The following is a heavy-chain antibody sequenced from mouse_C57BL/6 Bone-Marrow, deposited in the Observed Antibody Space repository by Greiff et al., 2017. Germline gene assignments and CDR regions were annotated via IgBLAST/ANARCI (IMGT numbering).Heavy chain of an antibody. V-gene: IGHV1-9*01. Sequence: QVQLQQSGAELMKPGASVKLSCKATGYTFTGYWIEWVKQRPGHGLEWIGEILPGSGSTNYNEKFKGKATFTADTSSNTAYMQRSSLTTEDSAIYYCAREYYGSSYPHWYFDVWGTGTTVTVSS. D-gene: IGHD1-1*01. CDR1: GYTFTGYW. CDR3: AREYYGSSYPHWYFDV. CDR2: ILPGSGST. J-gene: IGHJ1*03.